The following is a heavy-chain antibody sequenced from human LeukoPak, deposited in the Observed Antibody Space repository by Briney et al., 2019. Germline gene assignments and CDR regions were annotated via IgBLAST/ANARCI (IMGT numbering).Heavy chain of an antibody. CDR1: GGTFSSYA. J-gene: IGHJ4*02. CDR3: ARDRVPGTAPYFDY. CDR2: IIPIFGTA. D-gene: IGHD6-19*01. Sequence: VASVKVSCKASGGTFSSYAISWVRQAPGQGLEWMGGIIPIFGTANYAQKFQGRVTITADRSTSTAYMELSSLRSEDTAVYYCARDRVPGTAPYFDYWGQGTLVTVSS. V-gene: IGHV1-69*06.